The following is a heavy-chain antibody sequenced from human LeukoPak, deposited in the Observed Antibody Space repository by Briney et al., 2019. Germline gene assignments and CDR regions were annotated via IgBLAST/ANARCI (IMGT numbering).Heavy chain of an antibody. CDR3: ASPLTGNSDAFDI. V-gene: IGHV1-46*01. D-gene: IGHD4-23*01. Sequence: ASVKVSCKAFGYTFTSNYMHWVRQAPGQGPEWMGVISPSGGSTTYAQKFQGRVTITADESTSTAYMELSSLRSEDTAVYYCASPLTGNSDAFDIWGQGTMVTVSS. CDR2: ISPSGGST. CDR1: GYTFTSNY. J-gene: IGHJ3*02.